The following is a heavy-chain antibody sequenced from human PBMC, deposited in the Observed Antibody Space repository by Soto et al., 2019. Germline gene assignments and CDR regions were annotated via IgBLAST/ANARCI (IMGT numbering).Heavy chain of an antibody. CDR1: GGTFRNYP. V-gene: IGHV1-69*02. J-gene: IGHJ4*02. Sequence: QVQLVQSGAEVKKPGSSVKVSCKASGGTFRNYPINWVRQAPGQGLEWMGSILPIIDIPDYAQNFQARLTITADKSTSTAYMELSSLRSEDTAMYFCARGPSVVLNYFDSWGQGTLVTVSS. CDR2: ILPIIDIP. D-gene: IGHD2-2*01. CDR3: ARGPSVVLNYFDS.